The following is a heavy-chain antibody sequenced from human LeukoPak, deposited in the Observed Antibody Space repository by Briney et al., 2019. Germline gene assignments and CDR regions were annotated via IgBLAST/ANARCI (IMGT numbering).Heavy chain of an antibody. CDR1: GGSFSGYY. CDR2: INHSGSN. J-gene: IGHJ4*02. CDR3: ARTQLVVPFFFDY. Sequence: SETLSLTCAVYGGSFSGYYWSWIRQPPGKGLEWIGEINHSGSNNYNPSLKSRVTISVDTSKNQFSLKLSSVTAADTAVYYCARTQLVVPFFFDYWGQGTLVTVSS. V-gene: IGHV4-34*01. D-gene: IGHD6-13*01.